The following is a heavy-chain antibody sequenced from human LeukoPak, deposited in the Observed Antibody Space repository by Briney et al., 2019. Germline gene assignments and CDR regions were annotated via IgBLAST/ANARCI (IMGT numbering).Heavy chain of an antibody. J-gene: IGHJ6*02. V-gene: IGHV4-4*07. CDR2: IYTSGST. Sequence: SETLSLTCTVSGGSISSYYWSWIRQPAGKGLEWIGRIYTSGSTNYNPSLKSRVTMSVDTSKNQFSLKLSSVTAADTAVYYCAREGWNDYYYYYYGMDVWGQGTIVSVSS. CDR3: AREGWNDYYYYYYGMDV. CDR1: GGSISSYY. D-gene: IGHD1-1*01.